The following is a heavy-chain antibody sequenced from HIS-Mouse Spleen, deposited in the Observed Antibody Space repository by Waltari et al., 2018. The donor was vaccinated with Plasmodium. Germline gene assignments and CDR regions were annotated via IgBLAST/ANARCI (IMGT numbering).Heavy chain of an antibody. J-gene: IGHJ4*02. Sequence: QVQLVESGGGVVQPGRSLRLSCAASGFTFSSYGMDWVRQAPGKGVEWVAVISYDGSNKYYADSVKGRFTISRDNSKNTLYLQMNSLRAEDTAVYYCAKDRRSSSWYVDYWGQGTLVTVSS. V-gene: IGHV3-30*18. CDR3: AKDRRSSSWYVDY. CDR2: ISYDGSNK. D-gene: IGHD6-13*01. CDR1: GFTFSSYG.